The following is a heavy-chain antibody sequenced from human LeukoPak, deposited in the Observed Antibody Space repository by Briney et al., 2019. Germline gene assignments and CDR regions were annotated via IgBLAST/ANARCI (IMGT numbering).Heavy chain of an antibody. J-gene: IGHJ4*02. CDR1: GYSFINYW. CDR3: ARHGGDCSSTICSYPFDY. CDR2: IYPGDSDT. Sequence: GESLKISCKGSGYSFINYWISWVRQMPGKGLEWMGIIYPGDSDTRYSPSFQGQVTISADKSISTAYLQWSSLKASDTAMYYCARHGGDCSSTICSYPFDYWGQGTLVTVSS. D-gene: IGHD2-2*01. V-gene: IGHV5-51*01.